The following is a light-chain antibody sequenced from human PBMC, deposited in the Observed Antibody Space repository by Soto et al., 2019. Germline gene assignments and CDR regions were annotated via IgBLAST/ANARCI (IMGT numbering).Light chain of an antibody. Sequence: EIVMTQSPATLSVSPGERATLSCRASQNVRSNLAWYQQKPGQAPRLLIYGASTRATGIPARFSGTGSGTEFTLTISSLQSEDFAVYYCQKYNTWPPITFGQGTRLEIK. J-gene: IGKJ5*01. CDR3: QKYNTWPPIT. V-gene: IGKV3-15*01. CDR2: GAS. CDR1: QNVRSN.